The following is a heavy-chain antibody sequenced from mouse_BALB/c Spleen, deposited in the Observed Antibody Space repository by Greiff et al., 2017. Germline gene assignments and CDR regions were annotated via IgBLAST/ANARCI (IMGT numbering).Heavy chain of an antibody. Sequence: VQLQQSGPGLVAPSQSLSITCTVSGFSLTGYGVNWVRQPPGKGLEWLGMIWGDGSTDYNSALKSRLSISKDNSKSQVFLKMNSLQTDDTARYYCARDGGYDVRFFAYWGQGTLVTVSA. CDR3: ARDGGYDVRFFAY. CDR2: IWGDGST. CDR1: GFSLTGYG. V-gene: IGHV2-6-7*01. D-gene: IGHD2-2*01. J-gene: IGHJ3*01.